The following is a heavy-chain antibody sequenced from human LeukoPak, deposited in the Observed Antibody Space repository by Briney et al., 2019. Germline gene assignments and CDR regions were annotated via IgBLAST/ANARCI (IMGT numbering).Heavy chain of an antibody. CDR3: AKDPRPYCSGGSCYPALGWFDP. Sequence: GSLRLSCAASGFTFSSYGMHWVRQAPGKGLEWVAVISYDGSNKYYADSVKGRFTISRDNSKNTLYLQMNSLRAEDTAVYYCAKDPRPYCSGGSCYPALGWFDPWGQGTLVTVSS. CDR1: GFTFSSYG. J-gene: IGHJ5*02. CDR2: ISYDGSNK. D-gene: IGHD2-15*01. V-gene: IGHV3-30*18.